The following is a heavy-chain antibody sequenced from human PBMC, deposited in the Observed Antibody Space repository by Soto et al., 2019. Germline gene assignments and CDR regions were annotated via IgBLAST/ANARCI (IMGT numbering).Heavy chain of an antibody. D-gene: IGHD2-8*01. CDR2: IYHSGSA. Sequence: SETLSLTCAVSGASISSSNWWSWVRQPPGKGLEWIGEIYHSGSANYNPSLKSRVTISVDQSRNQFSLKLSSVTAADTAVYLCARHSLTNGPNGFYFCGMDVWSQGTTVTVS. J-gene: IGHJ6*02. V-gene: IGHV4-4*02. CDR1: GASISSSNW. CDR3: ARHSLTNGPNGFYFCGMDV.